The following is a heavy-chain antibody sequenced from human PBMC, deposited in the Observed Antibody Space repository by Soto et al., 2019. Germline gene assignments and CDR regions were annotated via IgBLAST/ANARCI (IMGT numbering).Heavy chain of an antibody. D-gene: IGHD6-25*01. CDR3: ARDPVDLFGYMDV. J-gene: IGHJ6*02. CDR2: IIPLLGTV. CDR1: EGTFSSYS. V-gene: IGHV1-69*06. Sequence: QEELVQSGAEMKKPGSSVNVSCKASEGTFSSYSITWVRQAPGQRLEWMGGIIPLLGTVNYAQKFQGRVTITGDRSTSTVYVGLSSMRSDDTAVYYCARDPVDLFGYMDVWGPGTKVTVSS.